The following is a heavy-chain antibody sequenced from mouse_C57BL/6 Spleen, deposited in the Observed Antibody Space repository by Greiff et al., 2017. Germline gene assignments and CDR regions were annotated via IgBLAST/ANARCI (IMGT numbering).Heavy chain of an antibody. CDR3: ARDRDDGYLAY. J-gene: IGHJ3*01. D-gene: IGHD2-3*01. V-gene: IGHV3-6*01. CDR2: ISYDGSN. Sequence: EVKLQESGPGLVKSSQSLSLTCSVTGYSITSGYYWNWIRQFPGNKLEWMCYISYDGSNNYNPSLKNRISITRDTSKNQFFLKLNSVTTEDTATYYCARDRDDGYLAYWGQGTLVTVSA. CDR1: GYSITSGYY.